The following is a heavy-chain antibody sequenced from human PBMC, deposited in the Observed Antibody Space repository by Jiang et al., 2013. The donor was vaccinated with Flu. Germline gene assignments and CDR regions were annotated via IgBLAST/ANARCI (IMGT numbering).Heavy chain of an antibody. CDR1: GFIFNNFG. J-gene: IGHJ4*02. V-gene: IGHV3-23*01. D-gene: IGHD1-26*01. CDR2: VRGSGAGT. CDR3: AKEVREVGVPQFDY. Sequence: LVQPGGPVRLSCATSGFIFNNFGMSWVRQVPGKAPEWVAGVRGSGAGTYYLDSVEGRFTISRDNSKSMLYLQMNSLRAEDTAVYYCAKEVREVGVPQFDYWGQGTPVTVST.